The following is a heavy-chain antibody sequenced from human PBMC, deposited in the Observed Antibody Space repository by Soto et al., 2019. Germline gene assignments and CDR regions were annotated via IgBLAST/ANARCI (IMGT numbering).Heavy chain of an antibody. CDR2: ISSTGFGT. J-gene: IGHJ6*02. D-gene: IGHD3-10*01. CDR1: GLGFRSNA. Sequence: EVQLGESGGGLFQPGGSRTVSGSASGLGFRSNALHWVRQAPGKGLEYVSSISSTGFGTYYADSVKGRFNFTRDNSKKTVNLQMSSLRPEDTAVYYCVKGSIGKYYGLDVWGQGTTVLVSS. CDR3: VKGSIGKYYGLDV. V-gene: IGHV3-64D*06.